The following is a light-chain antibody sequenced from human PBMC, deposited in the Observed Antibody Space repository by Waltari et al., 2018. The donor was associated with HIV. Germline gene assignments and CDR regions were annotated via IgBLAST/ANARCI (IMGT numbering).Light chain of an antibody. J-gene: IGLJ3*02. CDR3: QSYDSSLSGGV. CDR1: SSNIGAGYD. V-gene: IGLV1-40*01. CDR2: GNS. Sequence: QSALTQPPSVSGAPGQRVTISCTGSSSNIGAGYDVHWYQQVPGTAPKLLIYGNSNRPSGVPDRFSCSKSGTSASLAVTGLQAEDEADYYCQSYDSSLSGGVFGGGTKLTVL.